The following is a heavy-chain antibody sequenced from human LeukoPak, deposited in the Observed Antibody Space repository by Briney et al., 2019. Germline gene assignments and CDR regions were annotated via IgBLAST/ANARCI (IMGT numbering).Heavy chain of an antibody. V-gene: IGHV1-18*01. CDR1: GYTFTSHG. CDR3: ARGGSSSWDHDAFDI. CDR2: ISAYNGNT. J-gene: IGHJ3*02. D-gene: IGHD6-13*01. Sequence: ASVKVSCKASGYTFTSHGSSWVRQAPGQGLEWMGWISAYNGNTNYAQKLQGRVTMTTDTSTSTAYMELRSLRSDDTAVYYCARGGSSSWDHDAFDIWGQGTMVTVSS.